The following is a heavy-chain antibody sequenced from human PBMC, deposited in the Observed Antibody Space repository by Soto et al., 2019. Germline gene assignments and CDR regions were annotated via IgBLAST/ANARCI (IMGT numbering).Heavy chain of an antibody. CDR2: ISGSGGST. J-gene: IGHJ3*02. CDR1: GFTFSSYA. V-gene: IGHV3-23*01. D-gene: IGHD3-9*01. CDR3: AISDILTGYYNDADDAFDI. Sequence: GGSLRLSCAASGFTFSSYAMSWVRQAPGKGLEWVSAISGSGGSTYYADSVKGRFTISRANSKNTLYLQMNSLRAEDTAVYYCAISDILTGYYNDADDAFDIWGQGTMVTVSS.